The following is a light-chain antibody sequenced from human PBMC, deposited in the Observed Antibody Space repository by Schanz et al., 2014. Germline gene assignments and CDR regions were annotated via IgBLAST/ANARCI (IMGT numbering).Light chain of an antibody. CDR2: DVS. J-gene: IGLJ2*01. CDR1: SGVVGAYNY. Sequence: QSALTQPASVSGSPGQSITISCTGTSGVVGAYNYVSWYQHHPGKAPKLMIYDVSNRPSGVSNRFSASKSGNTASLTISRLQAEDEADYYCCSYAGSSTLVFGGGTKLTVL. CDR3: CSYAGSSTLV. V-gene: IGLV2-23*02.